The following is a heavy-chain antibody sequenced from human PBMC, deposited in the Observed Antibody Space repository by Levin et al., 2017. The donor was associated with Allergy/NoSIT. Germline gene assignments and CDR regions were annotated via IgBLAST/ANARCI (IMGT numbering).Heavy chain of an antibody. CDR2: IIPILGIA. CDR1: GGTFSSYT. V-gene: IGHV1-69*02. CDR3: ARTPSRRGSGWYVGWFDP. D-gene: IGHD6-19*01. J-gene: IGHJ5*02. Sequence: SVKVSCKASGGTFSSYTISWVRQAPGQGLEWMGRIIPILGIANYAQKFQGRVTITADKSTSTAYMELSSLRSEDTAVYYCARTPSRRGSGWYVGWFDPWGQGTLVTVSS.